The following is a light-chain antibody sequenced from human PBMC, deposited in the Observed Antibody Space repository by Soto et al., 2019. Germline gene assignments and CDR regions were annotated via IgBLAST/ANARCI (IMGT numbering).Light chain of an antibody. Sequence: EIILTQSPDTLSLSPGERATLSCRASQTVSSNYLAWCQQRPGQAPRLLIYGASTRAAGIPDRFSGSGSGTDFTHTISGLEPEDFAVYYCQQFSSYPLTFGGGTKVDIK. CDR1: QTVSSNY. CDR3: QQFSSYPLT. CDR2: GAS. J-gene: IGKJ4*01. V-gene: IGKV3-20*01.